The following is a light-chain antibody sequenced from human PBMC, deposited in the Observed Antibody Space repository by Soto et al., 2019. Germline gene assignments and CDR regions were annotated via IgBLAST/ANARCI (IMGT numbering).Light chain of an antibody. Sequence: EIVLTQSPGTLSLSPGDRATLSCRASQSVSSSDLAWYQQKPGQAPRLLIYGASTRATGIPDRFSGSGSGTDVTLTISRREPEDVAVYYCQQYGGSPLYTFGQGTKLEIK. V-gene: IGKV3-20*01. J-gene: IGKJ2*01. CDR3: QQYGGSPLYT. CDR1: QSVSSSD. CDR2: GAS.